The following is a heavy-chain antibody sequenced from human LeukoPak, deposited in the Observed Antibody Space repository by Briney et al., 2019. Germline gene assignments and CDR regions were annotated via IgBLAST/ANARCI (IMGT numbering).Heavy chain of an antibody. CDR1: GFSLSTSGVG. D-gene: IGHD2-21*01. J-gene: IGHJ4*02. CDR3: AHRPGRGIPAAH. Sequence: ESGPTLVNPTQTLTLTCTFSGFSLSTSGVGVGWVRQPPGKALEWLALVYWDDDKRYSPSLKNRLTITKDTSKNQVVLTMTNMDPVDTATYFCAHRPGRGIPAAHWGQGALVTVSS. CDR2: VYWDDDK. V-gene: IGHV2-5*02.